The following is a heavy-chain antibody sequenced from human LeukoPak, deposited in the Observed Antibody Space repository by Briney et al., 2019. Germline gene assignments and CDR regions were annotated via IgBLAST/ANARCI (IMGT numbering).Heavy chain of an antibody. CDR3: ARGKDHDFWNPFDH. D-gene: IGHD3-3*01. J-gene: IGHJ4*02. V-gene: IGHV3-23*01. CDR2: ISGSGGST. CDR1: GFTFTNYA. Sequence: GGSLRLSCAASGFTFTNYAMSWVRQAPGKGLEWVSGISGSGGSTYYADSVKGRFTISRDNSKNTLFLQMNSLRTEDTALYYCARGKDHDFWNPFDHWGQGTLVTVSS.